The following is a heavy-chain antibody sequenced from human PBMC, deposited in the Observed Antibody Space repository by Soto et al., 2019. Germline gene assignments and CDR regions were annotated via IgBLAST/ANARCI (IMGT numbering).Heavy chain of an antibody. J-gene: IGHJ4*02. CDR1: GYTFTGYY. CDR2: INPNSGGT. V-gene: IGHV1-2*04. D-gene: IGHD3-22*01. Sequence: QVQLVQSGAEVKKPGASVKVSCKASGYTFTGYYMHWVRQAPGQGLEWMGWINPNSGGTNYAQKFQGWVTMTRDTSISTAYMELSRLRSDDTAVYYCARESRSRDSSGTDFDYWGQGTLVTVSS. CDR3: ARESRSRDSSGTDFDY.